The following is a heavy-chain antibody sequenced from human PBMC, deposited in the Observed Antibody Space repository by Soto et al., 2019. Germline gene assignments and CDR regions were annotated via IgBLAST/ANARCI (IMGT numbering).Heavy chain of an antibody. V-gene: IGHV1-3*03. CDR3: ARGPGYYFDY. Sequence: ASVKVSCKASGYTFTSYAMHWVRQAPGQRLEWMGWINAGNGNTKYSQKFQGRVTITRDTSASTAYMELGSLRAEDMAVYYCARGPGYYFDYWGQGTLVTVSS. CDR1: GYTFTSYA. CDR2: INAGNGNT. J-gene: IGHJ4*02.